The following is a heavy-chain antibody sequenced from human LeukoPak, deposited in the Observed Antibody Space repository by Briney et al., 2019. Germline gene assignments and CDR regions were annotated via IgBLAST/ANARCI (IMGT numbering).Heavy chain of an antibody. Sequence: GGSLRLSCAASGFTFSSYSMNWVRQAPGKGLEWVSYISSSSSSTIYYADSVKGRFTISRDNAKNSLYLQMNSLRAEDTAVYYCAGSKPLYYGDSSDAFDIWGQGTMVTVSS. CDR3: AGSKPLYYGDSSDAFDI. CDR2: ISSSSSSTI. D-gene: IGHD4-17*01. J-gene: IGHJ3*02. V-gene: IGHV3-48*01. CDR1: GFTFSSYS.